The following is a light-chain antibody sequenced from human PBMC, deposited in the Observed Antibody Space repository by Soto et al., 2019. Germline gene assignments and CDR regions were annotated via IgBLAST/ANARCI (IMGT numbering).Light chain of an antibody. CDR1: QSVSNNY. V-gene: IGKV3-20*01. J-gene: IGKJ1*01. Sequence: EFVLTQSPGTLSLSPGERATLSCRASQSVSNNYLAWYQQKPGQAPRILIYGASNRATGIQDRFSGSGSGTDFTLTIRRLEPEDFAVYYCQQYGSSGTCGQGTKVDIK. CDR3: QQYGSSGT. CDR2: GAS.